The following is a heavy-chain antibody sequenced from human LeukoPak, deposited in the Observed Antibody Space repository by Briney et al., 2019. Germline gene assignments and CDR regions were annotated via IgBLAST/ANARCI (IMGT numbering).Heavy chain of an antibody. CDR1: GYTFTSYY. CDR2: INPSGGST. V-gene: IGHV1-46*03. Sequence: ASVKVSCKASGYTFTSYYMHWVRQAPGQGLEWMGIINPSGGSTSYAQKFQGRVTMTRDTSTSTVYMELSSLRSEDTAVYYCARGANIVVVPAAPDYWGKGTTVTVSS. D-gene: IGHD2-2*01. CDR3: ARGANIVVVPAAPDY. J-gene: IGHJ6*04.